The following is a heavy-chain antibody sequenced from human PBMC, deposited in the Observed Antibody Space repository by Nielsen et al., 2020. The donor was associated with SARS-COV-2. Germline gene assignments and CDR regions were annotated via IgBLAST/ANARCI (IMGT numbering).Heavy chain of an antibody. CDR2: ISYDGSNK. CDR3: AREGYSSSWTRYYYYMDV. V-gene: IGHV3-30-3*01. J-gene: IGHJ6*03. D-gene: IGHD6-13*01. Sequence: LSLTCAASGFTFSSYAMHWVRQAPGKGLEWVAVISYDGSNKYYADSVKGRFTISRDNSKNTLYLQMNSLRAEDTAVYYCAREGYSSSWTRYYYYMDVWGKGTTVTVSS. CDR1: GFTFSSYA.